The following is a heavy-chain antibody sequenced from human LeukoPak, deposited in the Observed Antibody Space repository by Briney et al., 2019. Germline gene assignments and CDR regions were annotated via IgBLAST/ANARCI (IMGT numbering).Heavy chain of an antibody. D-gene: IGHD2-2*01. V-gene: IGHV3-30-3*01. CDR2: ISYDGNSK. CDR1: GFTLGSYA. CDR3: ARVEATGYCSSTSCYGDN. Sequence: GGSLRPSCAASGFTLGSYAMHWVRQAPGKGLEWVALISYDGNSKYYADSVKGRFTISRDNSKNTLFLQMDSLRPEDTAMYSWARVEATGYCSSTSCYGDNWGEGNLVIVSS. J-gene: IGHJ4*02.